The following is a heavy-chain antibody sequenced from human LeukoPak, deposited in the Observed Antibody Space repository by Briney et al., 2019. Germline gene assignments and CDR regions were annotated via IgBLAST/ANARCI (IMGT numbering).Heavy chain of an antibody. V-gene: IGHV1-46*01. Sequence: ASVTVSCQASGYTFTSYYMHWVRQAAAQGREWMGIIKPSGGSTSYAQKFQGRVTITRDTSTSTVYMELSSLRSEDTAVYYCAHLWFGESNCCFDYWGQGTLVTVSS. CDR1: GYTFTSYY. CDR2: IKPSGGST. J-gene: IGHJ4*02. CDR3: AHLWFGESNCCFDY. D-gene: IGHD3-10*01.